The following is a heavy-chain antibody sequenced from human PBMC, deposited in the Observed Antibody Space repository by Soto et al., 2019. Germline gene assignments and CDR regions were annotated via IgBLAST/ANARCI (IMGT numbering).Heavy chain of an antibody. CDR3: ARGPGARYYYGMDV. J-gene: IGHJ6*02. V-gene: IGHV1-69*13. CDR2: IIPIFGTA. Sequence: GASVKVSCKASGGTFSSYAISWVRQAPGQGLEWMGGIIPIFGTANYAQKFQGRVTITADESTSTAYMELSSLRSEDTAVYYCARGPGARYYYGMDVWGQGTTVTVSS. CDR1: GGTFSSYA. D-gene: IGHD3-10*01.